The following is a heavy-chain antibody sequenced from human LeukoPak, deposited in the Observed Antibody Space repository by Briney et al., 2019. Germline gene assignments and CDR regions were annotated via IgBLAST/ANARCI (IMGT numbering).Heavy chain of an antibody. CDR3: ARPRDYGDYVN. J-gene: IGHJ4*02. CDR1: GGSISSYY. D-gene: IGHD4-17*01. Sequence: SETLSLTCTVSGGSISSYYWSWIRQPPGKGLEWIGYIYYSGSTNYNPSLKSRVTISVDTSKNQFSLKLSSVTAADTAVYYCARPRDYGDYVNWGQGTLVTVSS. CDR2: IYYSGST. V-gene: IGHV4-59*12.